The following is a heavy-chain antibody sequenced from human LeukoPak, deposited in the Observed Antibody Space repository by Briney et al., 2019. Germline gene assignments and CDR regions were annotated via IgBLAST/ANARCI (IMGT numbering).Heavy chain of an antibody. CDR1: GFTFSSYA. J-gene: IGHJ6*04. D-gene: IGHD3-10*02. V-gene: IGHV3-48*03. Sequence: TGGSLRLSCAASGFTFSSYAMSWVCQAPGKGLEWVSYISSSGSTIYYADSVKGRFTISRDNAKNSLYLQMNSLRAEDTAVYYCAELGITMIGGVWGKGTTVTISS. CDR2: ISSSGSTI. CDR3: AELGITMIGGV.